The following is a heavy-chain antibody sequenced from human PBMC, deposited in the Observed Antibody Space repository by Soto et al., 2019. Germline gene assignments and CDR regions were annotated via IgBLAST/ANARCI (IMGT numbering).Heavy chain of an antibody. CDR1: GFTFSSYG. CDR2: ITATGGNT. CDR3: AGRYCTAGICYTNYYYYMDV. Sequence: EAQLLESGGGLVQPGGSLRLSCAASGFTFSSYGMNWVRQAPGKGLEWVSSITATGGNTYYADSVKGRFTISRDNSKDTLSLQMNSLRAEDTAVYYCAGRYCTAGICYTNYYYYMDVWGKGTTVTVSS. D-gene: IGHD2-8*02. J-gene: IGHJ6*03. V-gene: IGHV3-23*01.